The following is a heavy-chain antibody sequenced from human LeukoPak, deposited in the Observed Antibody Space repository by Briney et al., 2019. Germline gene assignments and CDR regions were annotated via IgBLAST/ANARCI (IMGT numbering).Heavy chain of an antibody. Sequence: GGSLRLSCAASGFSFSIYSMSWVRQAPGKGLEWVSSISGSSSYTYYAESVKGRFTISRDTAKNSLYLQMNSLRAEDTAVYYCARGDRLGYCTNGVCYPTDYCGQGTLVTVSS. CDR2: ISGSSSYT. J-gene: IGHJ4*02. V-gene: IGHV3-21*01. CDR3: ARGDRLGYCTNGVCYPTDY. D-gene: IGHD2-8*01. CDR1: GFSFSIYS.